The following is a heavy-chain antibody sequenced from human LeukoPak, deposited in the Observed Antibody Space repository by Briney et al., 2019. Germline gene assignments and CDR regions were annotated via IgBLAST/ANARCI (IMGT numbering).Heavy chain of an antibody. J-gene: IGHJ6*02. V-gene: IGHV4-31*03. CDR1: GGSISSGGYY. Sequence: SQTLSLTCTVSGGSISSGGYYWSWIRQHPGKGLEWIGYIYYSGSTYYNPSLKSRVTISVDTSKNQFSLKLSSVTAADTAVYYCARVFRGCSSTSCYTGAYYYYYYGMDVWGQGTTVTVSS. CDR3: ARVFRGCSSTSCYTGAYYYYYYGMDV. CDR2: IYYSGST. D-gene: IGHD2-2*02.